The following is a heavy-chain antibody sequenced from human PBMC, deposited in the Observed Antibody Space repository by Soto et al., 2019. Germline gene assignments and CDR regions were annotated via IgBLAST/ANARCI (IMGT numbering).Heavy chain of an antibody. CDR2: IIPIFGTA. J-gene: IGHJ6*02. CDR1: GGTFSSYA. D-gene: IGHD1-1*01. Sequence: QVQLVQSGAEVKKPGSSVKVSCKASGGTFSSYAISWVRQAPGQGLEWMGGIIPIFGTANYAQEFQGRVTITADESTSTAYMELSSLRSEDTAMYYCARAVFSGTYYYYYGMDVWGQGTTVTVSS. CDR3: ARAVFSGTYYYYYGMDV. V-gene: IGHV1-69*01.